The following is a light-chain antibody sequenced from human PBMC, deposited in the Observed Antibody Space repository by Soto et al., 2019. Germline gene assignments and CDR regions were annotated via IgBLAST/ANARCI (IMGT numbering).Light chain of an antibody. CDR3: KQYNTWPPT. CDR2: DAS. V-gene: IGKV3-11*01. Sequence: EIVLTQSPATLSLSPGERASLSCRASQSVGSYLAWYQQKPGQTPRLLIYDASNRATGIPARFSGSGSETDFTLTINSLQSEGFAVYWCKQYNTWPPTFGPGTTVDIK. CDR1: QSVGSY. J-gene: IGKJ3*01.